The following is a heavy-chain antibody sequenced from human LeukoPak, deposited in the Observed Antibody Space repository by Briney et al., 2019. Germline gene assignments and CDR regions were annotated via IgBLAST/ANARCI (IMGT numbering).Heavy chain of an antibody. Sequence: PGGSLRLSCAASGFTFSSYALSWVRQAPGKGLDWVSGINVSGGSTYYADSVKGRFTVSRDNSKNTLYLLMNSLRAEDTAVYYCARGITGLDYWGQGTLVTVSS. J-gene: IGHJ4*02. CDR1: GFTFSSYA. D-gene: IGHD5-24*01. CDR2: INVSGGST. V-gene: IGHV3-23*01. CDR3: ARGITGLDY.